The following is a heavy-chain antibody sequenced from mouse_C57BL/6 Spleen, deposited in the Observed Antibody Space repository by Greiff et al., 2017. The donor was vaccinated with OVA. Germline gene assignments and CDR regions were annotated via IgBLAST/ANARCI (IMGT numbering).Heavy chain of an antibody. CDR2: ISDGGSYT. J-gene: IGHJ2*01. V-gene: IGHV5-4*01. Sequence: EVQWVESGGGLVKPGGSLKLSCAASGFTFSSYAMSWVRQTPEKRLEWVATISDGGSYTYYPDNVKGRFTISRDNAKNNLYLQMSHLKSEDTAMYYCAREEDSSGYSFDYWGQGTTLTVSS. CDR3: AREEDSSGYSFDY. CDR1: GFTFSSYA. D-gene: IGHD3-2*02.